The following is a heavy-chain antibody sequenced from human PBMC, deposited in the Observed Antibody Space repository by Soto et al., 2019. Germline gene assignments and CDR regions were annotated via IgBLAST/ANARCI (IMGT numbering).Heavy chain of an antibody. CDR2: IWYDGSNK. Sequence: QVQLVESGGGVVQPGRSLRLSCAASGFTFSSYGMHWVRQAPGKGLEWVAVIWYDGSNKYYADSVKGRFTISRDNSKNTIYLQMNRLRAEDTAVYYCARDFGRVVKAFYDYYGMDVWGQGTTVTVSS. CDR3: ARDFGRVVKAFYDYYGMDV. J-gene: IGHJ6*02. V-gene: IGHV3-33*01. CDR1: GFTFSSYG. D-gene: IGHD2-15*01.